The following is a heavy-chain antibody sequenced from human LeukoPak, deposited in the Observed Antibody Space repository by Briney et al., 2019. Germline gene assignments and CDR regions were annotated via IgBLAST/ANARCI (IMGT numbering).Heavy chain of an antibody. Sequence: PSETLSLTCTVSGGPISGSSYYWGWIRQPPGKGLEWIGSIYYSGSTYYNPSLKSRVTISVDTSKNQFSLKLSSVTAADTAVYYCAREGGRGGYLFVYWGQGTLVTVSS. V-gene: IGHV4-39*01. D-gene: IGHD5-12*01. CDR3: AREGGRGGYLFVY. J-gene: IGHJ4*02. CDR1: GGPISGSSYY. CDR2: IYYSGST.